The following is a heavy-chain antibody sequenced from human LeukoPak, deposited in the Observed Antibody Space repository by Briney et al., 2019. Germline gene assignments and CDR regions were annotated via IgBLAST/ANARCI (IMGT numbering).Heavy chain of an antibody. J-gene: IGHJ5*02. Sequence: ASVKLSCKSSGSSFINYYINWVRQAPGQGLEWMGSSDPSGDSTRFAQSLKGRLTMTRDMSTSTVYMELNSLRSDDTAVYYCARELGPVAVSAGWFDLWGQGTLVTVSS. CDR3: ARELGPVAVSAGWFDL. V-gene: IGHV1-46*04. D-gene: IGHD6-19*01. CDR2: SDPSGDST. CDR1: GSSFINYY.